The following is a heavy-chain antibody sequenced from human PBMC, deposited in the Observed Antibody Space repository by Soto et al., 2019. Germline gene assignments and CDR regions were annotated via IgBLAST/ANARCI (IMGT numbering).Heavy chain of an antibody. J-gene: IGHJ4*02. CDR1: GFTSNNAW. CDR2: IKSKTDGGTT. V-gene: IGHV3-15*01. D-gene: IGHD2-2*01. CDR3: TTGGSAMARNHY. Sequence: KTGGSLRLSCAASGFTSNNAWMSWVRQAPGKGLEWVGRIKSKTDGGTTDYAAPVKGRFTISRADSKNTLYLQMNSLKTEDTAVYYCTTGGSAMARNHYWGQGTPVTVSS.